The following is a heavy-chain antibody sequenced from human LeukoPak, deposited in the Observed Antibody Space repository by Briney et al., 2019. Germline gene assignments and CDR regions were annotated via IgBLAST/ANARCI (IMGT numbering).Heavy chain of an antibody. Sequence: SLRLSCAASGFSFNDNAMYWVRLAPGHGLEWVSGISYNRDGIGYADSVKGRFTVSRVNAKNSLYLQINSLRSEDTALYYSATGAAAGIRGYFDYWGQGIPGTASS. CDR2: ISYNRDGI. V-gene: IGHV3-9*01. CDR1: GFSFNDNA. J-gene: IGHJ4*02. CDR3: ATGAAAGIRGYFDY. D-gene: IGHD6-13*01.